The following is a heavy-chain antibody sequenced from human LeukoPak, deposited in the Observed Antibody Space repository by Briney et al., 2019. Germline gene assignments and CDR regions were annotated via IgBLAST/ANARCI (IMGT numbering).Heavy chain of an antibody. Sequence: GGSPRLSCAASGFTFSDYYMSWIRQAPGKGLEWVSYISSSGSTLYYADSVKGRITISRDNAKNSLYLQMNSLRAEDTAVYYCARDGATLVFDYWGQGTLVTVSS. CDR1: GFTFSDYY. J-gene: IGHJ4*02. CDR2: ISSSGSTL. CDR3: ARDGATLVFDY. D-gene: IGHD1-1*01. V-gene: IGHV3-11*01.